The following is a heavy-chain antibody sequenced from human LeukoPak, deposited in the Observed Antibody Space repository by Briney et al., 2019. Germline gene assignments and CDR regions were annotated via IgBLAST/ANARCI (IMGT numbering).Heavy chain of an antibody. J-gene: IGHJ5*02. CDR3: VRGDIGRYCSSTSCQTGWFDP. Sequence: SQTLSLTCAISGDSVSSNSAAWNWIRQSPSRGLEWLGRTYYRSKWYNDYAVSVKSRITINPDTSKNQFSLQLNSETPEDTAVYYCVRGDIGRYCSSTSCQTGWFDPWGQGTLVTVSS. CDR1: GDSVSSNSAA. D-gene: IGHD2-2*01. CDR2: TYYRSKWYN. V-gene: IGHV6-1*01.